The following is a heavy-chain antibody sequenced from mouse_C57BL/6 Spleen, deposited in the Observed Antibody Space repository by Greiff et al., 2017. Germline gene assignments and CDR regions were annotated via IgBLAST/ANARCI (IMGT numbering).Heavy chain of an antibody. V-gene: IGHV14-1*01. J-gene: IGHJ4*01. D-gene: IGHD1-1*01. CDR3: TTSFITTVVATRDYAMDY. CDR1: GFNIKDYY. CDR2: IDPEDGDT. Sequence: EVQLLQSGAELVRPGASVKLSCTASGFNIKDYYMPWVQQRPEQGLEWIGRIDPEDGDTEYAPKFQGRVTMSADTSSNTAYLQLSSLTSEGTAVYDGTTSFITTVVATRDYAMDYWGQGTSVTVSS.